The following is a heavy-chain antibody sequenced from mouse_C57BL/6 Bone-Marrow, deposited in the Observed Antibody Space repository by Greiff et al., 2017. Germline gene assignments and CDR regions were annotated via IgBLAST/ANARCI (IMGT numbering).Heavy chain of an antibody. J-gene: IGHJ1*03. CDR2: LWTGGGT. V-gene: IGHV2-9-1*01. CDR1: GFSLTSYA. CDR3: ARGSTTVVYWYFDV. Sequence: VQRVESGPGLVAPSQSLSITCTVSGFSLTSYAISWVRQPPGKGLEWLGVLWTGGGTNYNSALKSRLSISKDNSKSQVFLKMNSLQTDDTARYYCARGSTTVVYWYFDVWGTGTTVTVSS. D-gene: IGHD1-1*01.